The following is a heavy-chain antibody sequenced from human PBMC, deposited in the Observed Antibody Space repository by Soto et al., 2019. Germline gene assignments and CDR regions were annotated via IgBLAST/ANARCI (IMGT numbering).Heavy chain of an antibody. V-gene: IGHV1-69*06. D-gene: IGHD3-16*01. CDR2: IIPIFGTA. CDR3: ARQAFPLRDGRYYFDY. J-gene: IGHJ4*02. Sequence: SVKVSCKASGGTFSSSAISWVRQAPGQGLEWMGGIIPIFGTANYAQKFQGRVTITADKSTSTAYMELSSLRSEDTAVYYCARQAFPLRDGRYYFDYWGQGTLVTVSS. CDR1: GGTFSSSA.